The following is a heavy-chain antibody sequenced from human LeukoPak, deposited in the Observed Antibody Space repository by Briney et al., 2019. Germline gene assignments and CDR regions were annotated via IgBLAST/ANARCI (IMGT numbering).Heavy chain of an antibody. J-gene: IGHJ6*03. CDR3: ASGSYLYYYYYYMDV. D-gene: IGHD3-10*01. CDR1: GGSISSYY. V-gene: IGHV4-59*01. Sequence: SETLSLTCTVPGGSISSYYWSWIRQPPGKGLEWMGHIYYSGSTNYNPSLKSRVTISVDTSKNQFSLKLSSVTAADTAVYYCASGSYLYYYYYYMDVWGKGTTVTVSS. CDR2: IYYSGST.